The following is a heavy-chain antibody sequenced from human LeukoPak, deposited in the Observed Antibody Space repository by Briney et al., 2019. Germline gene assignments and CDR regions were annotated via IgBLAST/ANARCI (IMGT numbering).Heavy chain of an antibody. Sequence: GGSLRLSCAASGFTFDHYAMHWVRQAPGKGLEWVSGISWNSGSIGYADSVKGRFTISRDNAKNSLYLQMNSLRAEDTALYYCAKGTYFDYWGQGTLVTVSS. CDR2: ISWNSGSI. CDR1: GFTFDHYA. V-gene: IGHV3-9*01. CDR3: AKGTYFDY. J-gene: IGHJ4*02.